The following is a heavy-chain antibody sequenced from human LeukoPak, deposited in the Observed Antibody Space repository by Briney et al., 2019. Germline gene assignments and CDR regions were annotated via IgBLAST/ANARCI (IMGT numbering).Heavy chain of an antibody. Sequence: SETLSLTCTVSGGSISSYYWSWIRQPAGKGLEWIGRIYTSGSTNYNPSLKSRVTMSVDTSKNQFSLKLSSVTAADTAVYYCARDPNPVYYYDSSGYLGDQNWFDPWGQGTLVTVSS. CDR3: ARDPNPVYYYDSSGYLGDQNWFDP. CDR2: IYTSGST. J-gene: IGHJ5*02. CDR1: GGSISSYY. V-gene: IGHV4-4*07. D-gene: IGHD3-22*01.